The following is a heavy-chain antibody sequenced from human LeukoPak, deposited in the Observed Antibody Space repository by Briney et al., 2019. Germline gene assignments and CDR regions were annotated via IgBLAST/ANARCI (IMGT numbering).Heavy chain of an antibody. Sequence: GGSLRLSCAASGFSFNTYAMNWVRQPAGKGLEWVSTISGSGSGSTTHYADSVKGRFTISRDNSKNTLYLQMNSLRAEDTAVYYCAKDTQFWSGYYGDYWGQGTLVTVSS. V-gene: IGHV3-23*01. CDR1: GFSFNTYA. CDR2: ISGSGSGSTT. CDR3: AKDTQFWSGYYGDY. D-gene: IGHD3-3*01. J-gene: IGHJ4*02.